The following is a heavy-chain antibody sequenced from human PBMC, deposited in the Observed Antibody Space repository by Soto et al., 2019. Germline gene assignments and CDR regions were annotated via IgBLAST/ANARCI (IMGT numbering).Heavy chain of an antibody. D-gene: IGHD3-22*01. J-gene: IGHJ4*02. CDR3: ARGRSHSRAYSGLDY. CDR1: GYTFTSTW. CDR2: INPYGGAA. V-gene: IGHV1-46*01. Sequence: QVQLVQSGAEVKKPGASVKGSCKASGYTFTSTWMHWVRQAPGQGLEWMGIINPYGGAATYAEKFQGGAAMTSGSSTAPDYVELSSLRSEGTARYYCARGRSHSRAYSGLDYWGQGAQVTVSS.